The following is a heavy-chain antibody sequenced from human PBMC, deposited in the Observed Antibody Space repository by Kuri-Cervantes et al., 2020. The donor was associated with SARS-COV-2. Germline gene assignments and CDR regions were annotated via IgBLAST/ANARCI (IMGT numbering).Heavy chain of an antibody. Sequence: GGSLKITCTDSGITFDDYTMHSVRQAPGEGLVWVCRIKSKTDGGATDYAAHVKGRFTISRDDSKYTMYMQMNSLRAEDTAVYCCAPAYYDSSGYPILTWHWGQGTLVTVSS. J-gene: IGHJ4*02. CDR2: IKSKTDGGAT. CDR3: APAYYDSSGYPILTWH. D-gene: IGHD3-22*01. V-gene: IGHV3-15*01. CDR1: GITFDDYT.